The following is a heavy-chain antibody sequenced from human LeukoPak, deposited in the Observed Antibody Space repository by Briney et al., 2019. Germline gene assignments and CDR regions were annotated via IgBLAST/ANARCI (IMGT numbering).Heavy chain of an antibody. V-gene: IGHV3-23*01. CDR1: GFTFSTYP. D-gene: IGHD3-3*01. CDR3: AKDKKAPGGNDVWRAGDY. J-gene: IGHJ4*02. CDR2: ISSSGHTT. Sequence: PGGSLRLSCTASGFTFSTYPMAWVRQAPGKGPEWVSQISSSGHTTHYGDSVKGRFTISRDNSKDTVYLQMNSLRVEDTAVYYCAKDKKAPGGNDVWRAGDYWGPGTLVTVSS.